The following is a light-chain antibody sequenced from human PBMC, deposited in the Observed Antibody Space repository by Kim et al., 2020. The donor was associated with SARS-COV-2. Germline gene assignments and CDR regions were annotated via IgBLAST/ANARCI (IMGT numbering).Light chain of an antibody. CDR1: SIGSKR. V-gene: IGLV3-21*04. J-gene: IGLJ2*01. CDR3: QVWDSSSDHRVV. CDR2: YDS. Sequence: PGKTARITCGGNSIGSKRVHWYQQRPGQAPVLVISYDSDRPSGIPERLSGSNSGNTATLTISRVEAGDEADYYCQVWDSSSDHRVVFGGGTQLTVL.